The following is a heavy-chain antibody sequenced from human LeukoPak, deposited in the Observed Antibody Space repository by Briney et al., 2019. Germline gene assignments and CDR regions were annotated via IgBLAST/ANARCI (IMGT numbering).Heavy chain of an antibody. J-gene: IGHJ4*02. V-gene: IGHV1-2*02. CDR3: ARDASPFDY. Sequence: GASVKVSCKASGYTFIGYYIHWVRQAPGQGLEWMGWINPNSGGTNYEEKFQGRVTMTRGTSISTAYMELSRLRSDDTAVYYCARDASPFDYWGQGTLVTVSS. CDR2: INPNSGGT. CDR1: GYTFIGYY.